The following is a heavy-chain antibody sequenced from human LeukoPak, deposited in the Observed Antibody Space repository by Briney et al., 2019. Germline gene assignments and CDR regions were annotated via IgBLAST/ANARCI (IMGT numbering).Heavy chain of an antibody. CDR2: IYYSGST. Sequence: SETLSLTCTVSGGSIGSGDYYWSWIRQPPGKGLEWIGNIYYSGSTYYNPSLKSRVTISVDTSKNQFSLKLSSVTAADTAVYYRARLYSYDHSCFDYWGQGTLVTVSS. V-gene: IGHV4-30-4*08. CDR1: GGSIGSGDYY. CDR3: ARLYSYDHSCFDY. D-gene: IGHD5-18*01. J-gene: IGHJ4*02.